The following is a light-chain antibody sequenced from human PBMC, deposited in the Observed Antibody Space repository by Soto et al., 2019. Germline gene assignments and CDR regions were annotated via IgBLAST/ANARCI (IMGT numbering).Light chain of an antibody. J-gene: IGKJ1*01. V-gene: IGKV1-5*01. CDR2: DAS. CDR3: QQYNTYSWT. Sequence: DIQMTQSPSSLSASVGDRVTITCRASQSISSWLAWYQQISGRAPNLLIYDASSLQSGVPSRFSGSGSGTEFTLTISSLQTDDFATYYCQQYNTYSWTFGQGTKVDIK. CDR1: QSISSW.